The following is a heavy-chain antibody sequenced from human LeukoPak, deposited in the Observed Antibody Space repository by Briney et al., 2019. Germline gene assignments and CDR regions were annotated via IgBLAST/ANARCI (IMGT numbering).Heavy chain of an antibody. CDR2: ISAYNGNT. Sequence: ASVKVSCKASGYTFTSYGISWVRQAPGQGLEWMGWISAYNGNTNYAQKLQGRVTMTTDTSTRTAYMELRSLRSEDTAVYYCARDLIVVVPAASIYYYGMDVWGKGTTVTVSS. CDR3: ARDLIVVVPAASIYYYGMDV. CDR1: GYTFTSYG. J-gene: IGHJ6*04. D-gene: IGHD2-2*01. V-gene: IGHV1-18*04.